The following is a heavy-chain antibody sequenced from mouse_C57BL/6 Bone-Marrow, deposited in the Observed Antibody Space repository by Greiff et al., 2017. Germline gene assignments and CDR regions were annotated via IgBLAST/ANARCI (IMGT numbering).Heavy chain of an antibody. CDR3: ARRRSTGGYAMDY. J-gene: IGHJ4*01. Sequence: EVKLMESGGGLVKPGGSLKLSCAASGFTFSSYTMSWVRQTPEKRLEWVATISGGGGNTYYPDSVKGRCTISRDNAKNTLYLQMSSLRSEDTALYYCARRRSTGGYAMDYWGQGTSVTVSS. CDR2: ISGGGGNT. D-gene: IGHD1-1*01. V-gene: IGHV5-9*01. CDR1: GFTFSSYT.